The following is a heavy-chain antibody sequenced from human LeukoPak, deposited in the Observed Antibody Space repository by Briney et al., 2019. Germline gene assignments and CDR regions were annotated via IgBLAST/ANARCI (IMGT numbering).Heavy chain of an antibody. CDR2: LYDSVRT. J-gene: IGHJ3*02. CDR3: ARERIPYSGSYLCAFDI. Sequence: SETLSLTCTVSGGSITSHYWSWIRQPPGKGLEWIGYLYDSVRTKHNPSLQSRLTISVDTSKNQFSLKLSSVTAADTAVYYCARERIPYSGSYLCAFDIWGQGTMVTVSS. CDR1: GGSITSHY. V-gene: IGHV4-59*11. D-gene: IGHD1-26*01.